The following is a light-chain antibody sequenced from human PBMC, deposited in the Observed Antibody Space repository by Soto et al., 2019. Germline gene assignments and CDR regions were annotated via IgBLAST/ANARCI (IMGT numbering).Light chain of an antibody. CDR1: QSVGIN. CDR3: QQYNDWPRT. CDR2: GAS. V-gene: IGKV3-15*01. Sequence: EVGMTQSPAILSVSPGERASLSCRASQSVGINVAWYQQKPGQAPRLLIYGASTRATGSPDRFSASGSATEFTLTISSLLSEDFAVYYCQQYNDWPRTFGQGTKVDIK. J-gene: IGKJ1*01.